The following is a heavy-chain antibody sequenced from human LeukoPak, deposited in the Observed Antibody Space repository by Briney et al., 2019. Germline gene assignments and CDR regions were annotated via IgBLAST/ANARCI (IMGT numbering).Heavy chain of an antibody. V-gene: IGHV4-30-4*08. Sequence: PLETLSLTCSVSGGSISSAEYYWTWIRQPPGKGLEWVGYIYHSGGTYYNPSLKSRLSMSVDTSKKQFSLKLSSVTAADTALYYCVRGPASNWFDPWGQGTRVTVSS. CDR2: IYHSGGT. CDR3: VRGPASNWFDP. CDR1: GGSISSAEYY. J-gene: IGHJ5*02.